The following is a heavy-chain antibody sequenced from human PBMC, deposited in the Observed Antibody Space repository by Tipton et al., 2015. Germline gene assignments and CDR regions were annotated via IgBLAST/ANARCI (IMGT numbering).Heavy chain of an antibody. CDR1: GDSISSNGFY. CDR3: ARGRWSLDY. Sequence: TLSLTCTVSGDSISSNGFYWGWIRQPPGKGLEWIGSIYYSGNTYYNPSLKSRVTASVDTSKNQFSLKLSSVTAADTAVYYCARGRWSLDYWGQGTLVTVSS. CDR2: IYYSGNT. V-gene: IGHV4-39*01. J-gene: IGHJ4*02. D-gene: IGHD2-15*01.